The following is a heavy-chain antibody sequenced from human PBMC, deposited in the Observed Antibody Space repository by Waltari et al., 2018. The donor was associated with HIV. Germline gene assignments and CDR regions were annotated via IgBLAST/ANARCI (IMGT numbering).Heavy chain of an antibody. Sequence: QVQLVESGGGLVKPGGSLRPSCAASGFPFSDYYMSWIRQAPGKGLEWVSYISSGASTIYYADSVKGRFTISRDNAKNSVYLQMNSLGAEDTAVYYCARDRNIWELESRYYFDYWGQGTLVTVSS. V-gene: IGHV3-11*01. CDR2: ISSGASTI. CDR3: ARDRNIWELESRYYFDY. J-gene: IGHJ4*02. CDR1: GFPFSDYY. D-gene: IGHD1-26*01.